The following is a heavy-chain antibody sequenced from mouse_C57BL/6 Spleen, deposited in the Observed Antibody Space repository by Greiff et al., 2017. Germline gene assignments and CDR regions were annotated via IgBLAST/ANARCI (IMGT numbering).Heavy chain of an antibody. D-gene: IGHD1-1*01. CDR1: GYTFTSYT. CDR2: INPSSGYT. V-gene: IGHV1-4*01. Sequence: QVHVKQSGAELARPGASVKMSCKASGYTFTSYTMHWVKQRPGQGLEWIGYINPSSGYTKYNQKFKDKATLTADKSSSTAYMQLSSLTSEDSAVYYCAVITTVVAPDHWGQGTTLTVSS. CDR3: AVITTVVAPDH. J-gene: IGHJ2*01.